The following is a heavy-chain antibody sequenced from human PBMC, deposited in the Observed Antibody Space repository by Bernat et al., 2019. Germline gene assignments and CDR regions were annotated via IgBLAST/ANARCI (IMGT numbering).Heavy chain of an antibody. Sequence: QVQLQESGPGLVKPSETLSLTCTVSGGSISSYYWSWIRQPPGKGLEWIGYIYYSGSTNYNPSLKSRVTISVDTSKNQFSLKLSSVTAADTAVYYCARDRTNYYDSSGAETDYWGQGTLVTVSS. V-gene: IGHV4-59*12. D-gene: IGHD3-22*01. CDR3: ARDRTNYYDSSGAETDY. CDR2: IYYSGST. CDR1: GGSISSYY. J-gene: IGHJ4*02.